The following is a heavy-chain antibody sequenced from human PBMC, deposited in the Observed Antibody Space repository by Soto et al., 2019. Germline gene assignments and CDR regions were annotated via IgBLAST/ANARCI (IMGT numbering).Heavy chain of an antibody. D-gene: IGHD3-3*01. V-gene: IGHV3-72*01. Sequence: EVQLVESGGGLVQPGRSLRLSCAASGFTFSDHYMDWVRQAPGKGLEWVGRTKHKREKYTTEYAASVKDRFTISRDDSPNTLYLQLNSLKAEDPAVYYYVCVISGEVHWGQGTLVTVSS. CDR2: TKHKREKYTT. CDR3: VCVISGEVH. J-gene: IGHJ1*01. CDR1: GFTFSDHY.